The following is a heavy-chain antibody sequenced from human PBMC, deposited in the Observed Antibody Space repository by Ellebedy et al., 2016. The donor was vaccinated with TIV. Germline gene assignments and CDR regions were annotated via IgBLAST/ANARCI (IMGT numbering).Heavy chain of an antibody. J-gene: IGHJ4*02. D-gene: IGHD3-16*01. V-gene: IGHV3-53*01. CDR3: ARSWGSYLYYFDY. CDR2: IYSGGST. CDR1: GFTVSSNY. Sequence: GESLKISXAASGFTVSSNYMSWVRQAPGKGLEWVSVIYSGGSTYYADSVKGRFTISRDNSKNTLYLQMNSLRAEDTAVYYCARSWGSYLYYFDYWGQGTLVTVSS.